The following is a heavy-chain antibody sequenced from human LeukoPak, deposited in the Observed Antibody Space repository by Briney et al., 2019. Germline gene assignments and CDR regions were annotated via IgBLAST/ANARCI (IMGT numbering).Heavy chain of an antibody. CDR2: IYSSGST. CDR3: ARQDGDWVYYFDY. CDR1: GGSISSYY. Sequence: SETLSLTCSVSGGSISSYYWSWIRQPPGKGLEWIGYIYSSGSTNYNPSLKSRATISVDTSKNQFSLKLSSVTAADTAVYYCARQDGDWVYYFDYWGQGTLVTVSS. D-gene: IGHD2-21*02. V-gene: IGHV4-4*09. J-gene: IGHJ4*02.